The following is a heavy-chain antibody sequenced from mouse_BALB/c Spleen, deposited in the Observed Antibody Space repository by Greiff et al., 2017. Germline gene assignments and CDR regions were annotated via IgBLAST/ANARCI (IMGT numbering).Heavy chain of an antibody. CDR1: GYAFSSYW. CDR3: AREDYGSRPYFDY. V-gene: IGHV1-80*01. CDR2: IYPGDGDT. D-gene: IGHD1-1*01. Sequence: VQLQQSGAELVRPGSSVKISCKASGYAFSSYWMNWVKRRPGQGLEWIGQIYPGDGDTNYNGKFKGKATLTADKSSSTAYMQLSSLTSEDSAVYFCAREDYGSRPYFDYWGQGTTLTVSS. J-gene: IGHJ2*01.